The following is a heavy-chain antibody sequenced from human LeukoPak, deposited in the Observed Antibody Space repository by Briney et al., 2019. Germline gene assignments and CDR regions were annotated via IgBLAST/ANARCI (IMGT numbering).Heavy chain of an antibody. CDR2: ISGSGSGGST. D-gene: IGHD3-22*01. CDR1: GFTFSIYG. J-gene: IGHJ4*02. V-gene: IGHV3-23*01. Sequence: QSGGSLRLSCAASGFTFSIYGMSWVRQAPGKGLEWVSIISGSGSGGSTYYADSVKGRFTISRDNSNNTLYLQMNSLRAEDTAVYYCAKYSHDSSGSFDYWGQGTLVTVSS. CDR3: AKYSHDSSGSFDY.